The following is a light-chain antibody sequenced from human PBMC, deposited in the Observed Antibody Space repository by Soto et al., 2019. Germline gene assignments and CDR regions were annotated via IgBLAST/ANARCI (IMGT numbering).Light chain of an antibody. Sequence: AIQMTQSPSSLSASVGDRVTITFRSSQGIRNDLGWYQQKPGKAPKLLIYAASSLQSGVPSRFSGSGSCTDFTLTISSLQPEDFATYYCLQDYNYPRTFGQGTKVEIK. CDR3: LQDYNYPRT. J-gene: IGKJ1*01. CDR2: AAS. CDR1: QGIRND. V-gene: IGKV1-6*01.